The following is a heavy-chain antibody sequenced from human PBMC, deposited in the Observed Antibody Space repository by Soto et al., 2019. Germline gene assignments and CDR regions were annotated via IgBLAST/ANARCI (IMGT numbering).Heavy chain of an antibody. CDR2: IYYSGST. V-gene: IGHV4-61*01. Sequence: PSETLSLTCTVSGGSVSSGSYYWSWIRQPPGKGLEWIGYIYYSGSTNYNPSLKSRVTISVDTSKNQFSLKLSSVTAADTAVYYCANGGDGYNRPFDYWGQGTLVTVSS. D-gene: IGHD3-16*01. J-gene: IGHJ4*02. CDR3: ANGGDGYNRPFDY. CDR1: GGSVSSGSYY.